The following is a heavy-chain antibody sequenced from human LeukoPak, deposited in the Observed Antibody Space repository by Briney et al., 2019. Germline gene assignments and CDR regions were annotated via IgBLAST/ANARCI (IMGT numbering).Heavy chain of an antibody. CDR2: IIPIFGTA. D-gene: IGHD3-22*01. Sequence: GASVKVSCKASGGTFSSYAISLVRQAPGQGLEWMGGIIPIFGTANYAQKFQGRVTITADESTSTAYMELSSLRSEDTAVYYCARVADSSGYPFDYWGQGTLVTVSS. CDR3: ARVADSSGYPFDY. J-gene: IGHJ4*02. CDR1: GGTFSSYA. V-gene: IGHV1-69*13.